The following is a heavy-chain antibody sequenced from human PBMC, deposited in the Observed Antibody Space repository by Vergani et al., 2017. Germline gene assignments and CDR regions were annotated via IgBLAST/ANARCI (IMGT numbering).Heavy chain of an antibody. CDR3: AKDTSCDFWSDLGH. V-gene: IGHV3-9*01. Sequence: EVQLVESGGGLVQPGRSLRLSCAASGFTFDDYAMHWVRQAPGKGLEWVSGISWNSGSIGYADSVKGRFTISRDNAKNSLYLQMISLRAEDTALYYCAKDTSCDFWSDLGHWGQGTLVTVSS. J-gene: IGHJ1*01. D-gene: IGHD3-3*01. CDR1: GFTFDDYA. CDR2: ISWNSGSI.